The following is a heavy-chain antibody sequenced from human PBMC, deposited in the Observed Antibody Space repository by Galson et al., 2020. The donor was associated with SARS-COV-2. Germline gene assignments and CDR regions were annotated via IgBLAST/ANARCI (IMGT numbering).Heavy chain of an antibody. CDR1: GFMFDEYG. J-gene: IGHJ4*02. V-gene: IGHV3-20*04. Sequence: GGSLKLSCAVSGFMFDEYGMSWVRHAPGKGLEWVSRINWNGNIPSYADSVRGRFTISRDNAKNSLILQMSNLRAEDTALYYCARVFCRGGHCYRDDYYFDYWGQGTLVTVSS. D-gene: IGHD2-21*02. CDR3: ARVFCRGGHCYRDDYYFDY. CDR2: INWNGNIP.